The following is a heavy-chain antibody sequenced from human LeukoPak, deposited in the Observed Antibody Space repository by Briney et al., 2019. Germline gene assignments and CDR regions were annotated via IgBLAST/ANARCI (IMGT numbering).Heavy chain of an antibody. D-gene: IGHD3-10*01. CDR2: IWYDGSNK. CDR1: GFTFSSYG. J-gene: IGHJ5*02. Sequence: GGSLRLSCAASGFTFSSYGMHWVRQAPGKGLEWVAFIWYDGSNKYYTDSLKGRFTISRDNSKNTLYLQMNSLRAEDTAIYYCARDRGESWFDPWGQGTLVTVSP. V-gene: IGHV3-33*01. CDR3: ARDRGESWFDP.